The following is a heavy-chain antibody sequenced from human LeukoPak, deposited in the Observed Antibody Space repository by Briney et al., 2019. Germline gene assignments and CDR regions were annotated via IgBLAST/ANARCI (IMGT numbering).Heavy chain of an antibody. CDR3: AALLGPMGFDY. Sequence: SETLSLTCTVSGYSISSGYYWGWIRQPPGKGLEWIGSIYHSGSTYYNPSLKSRVTISVDTSKNQFSLKLSSVTAADTAVYYCAALLGPMGFDYWGQGTLVTVSS. D-gene: IGHD3-10*01. J-gene: IGHJ4*02. CDR2: IYHSGST. CDR1: GYSISSGYY. V-gene: IGHV4-38-2*02.